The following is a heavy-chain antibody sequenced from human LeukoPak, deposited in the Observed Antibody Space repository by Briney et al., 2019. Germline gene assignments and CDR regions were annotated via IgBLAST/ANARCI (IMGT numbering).Heavy chain of an antibody. CDR2: LGPSSNAI. Sequence: GGSLGLSCAASGFTFSGYSMNWVRQAPGKGLEWVSYLGPSSNAIHYADSVKGRFTISRDNAKNSLYLLMNSLRDDDTAVYYCARAAYSSGPDYWGQGTLVTVSS. J-gene: IGHJ4*02. D-gene: IGHD6-25*01. CDR3: ARAAYSSGPDY. V-gene: IGHV3-48*02. CDR1: GFTFSGYS.